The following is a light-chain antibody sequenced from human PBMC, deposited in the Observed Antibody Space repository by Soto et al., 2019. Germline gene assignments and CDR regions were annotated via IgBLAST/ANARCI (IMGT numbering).Light chain of an antibody. V-gene: IGKV3-15*01. CDR1: ETVATN. CDR2: GAS. Sequence: EVVMTQSPATLSGSPGERATLSCRASETVATNLAWYQQKPGQAPRLLISGASTRAAGISDRFRGSGSGTEFTLTISSLRSEDSAIYYCQQYFEWPPMTFGQGTKVEI. CDR3: QQYFEWPPMT. J-gene: IGKJ1*01.